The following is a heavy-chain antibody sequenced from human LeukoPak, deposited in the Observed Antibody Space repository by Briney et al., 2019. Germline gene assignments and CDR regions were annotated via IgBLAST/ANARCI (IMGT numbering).Heavy chain of an antibody. CDR1: GGSISSYY. CDR2: IYYSGST. CDR3: ARLVDVGNYYDSSGYLTAFDY. D-gene: IGHD3-22*01. V-gene: IGHV4-59*08. J-gene: IGHJ4*02. Sequence: SETLSLTCTVSGGSISSYYWSWLRQPPGQGLEWIGYIYYSGSTYYNPSLKSRVTISVDTSKNQFSLKLSSVTAADTAVYYCARLVDVGNYYDSSGYLTAFDYWGQGTLVTVSS.